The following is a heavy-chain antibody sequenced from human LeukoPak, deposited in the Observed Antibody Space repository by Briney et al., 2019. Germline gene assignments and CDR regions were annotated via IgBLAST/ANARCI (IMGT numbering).Heavy chain of an antibody. CDR1: GFTFSSYG. CDR2: ISYDGSNK. J-gene: IGHJ3*02. CDR3: AKDWLGFSGAFDI. Sequence: PGGSLRLSCAASGFTFSSYGMHWVRQAPGEGLEWVAVISYDGSNKYYADSVKGRFTISRDNSKNTLYLQNSLRAEDTAVYYCAKDWLGFSGAFDIWGQGTMVTVSS. D-gene: IGHD3-10*01. V-gene: IGHV3-30*18.